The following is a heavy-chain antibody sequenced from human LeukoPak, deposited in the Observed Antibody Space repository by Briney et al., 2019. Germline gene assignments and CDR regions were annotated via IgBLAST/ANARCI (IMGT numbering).Heavy chain of an antibody. Sequence: SETLSLTCAVSGGPFSGYSWNWIRQPPGKGLEWIGEINHSGSTNYNPSLKNQVTMSIDTSKNQFSLRLSSVTAADTAVYYCARGLEGYSYGYSEFDYWGQGALVTVSS. CDR3: ARGLEGYSYGYSEFDY. D-gene: IGHD5-18*01. CDR1: GGPFSGYS. V-gene: IGHV4-34*01. J-gene: IGHJ4*02. CDR2: INHSGST.